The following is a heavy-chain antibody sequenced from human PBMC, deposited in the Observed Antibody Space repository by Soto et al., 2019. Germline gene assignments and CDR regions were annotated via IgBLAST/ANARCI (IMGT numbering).Heavy chain of an antibody. CDR2: TSSSGSHT. Sequence: PGGSLRLSCAASGFTFSSYEMNWVRQAPGKGLEWVSYTSSSGSHTYYADSGKGRFTVSRDNAKNSLFLQISSLRAEDTAVYYCAREGKDGYNYFDYWGQGALVTVSS. J-gene: IGHJ4*02. D-gene: IGHD5-12*01. CDR1: GFTFSSYE. V-gene: IGHV3-48*03. CDR3: AREGKDGYNYFDY.